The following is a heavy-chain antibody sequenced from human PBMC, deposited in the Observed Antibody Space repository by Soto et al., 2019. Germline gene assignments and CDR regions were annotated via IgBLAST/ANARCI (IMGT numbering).Heavy chain of an antibody. V-gene: IGHV4-31*03. CDR3: ARDNRGYGYYY. CDR2: IYYSGST. CDR1: GGSISSGGYY. J-gene: IGHJ4*02. D-gene: IGHD5-18*01. Sequence: PSETLSLTCTVSGGSISSGGYYWSWIRQHPGKGLEWIGYIYYSGSTYYNPSLKSRVTISVDTSKNQFSLKLSSVTAADTAVYYCARDNRGYGYYYWGQGTLVTVSS.